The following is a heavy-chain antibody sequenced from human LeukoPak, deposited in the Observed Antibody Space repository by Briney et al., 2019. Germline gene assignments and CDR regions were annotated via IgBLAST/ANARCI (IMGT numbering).Heavy chain of an antibody. CDR1: GFRFSDHH. Sequence: GGSLRLSCAASGFRFSDHHMEWVRQAPGKGLEWVGRMRNKANGYTTEYAASVNGRFTISRDDSKSSLFLQMNGLITEDTAVYYCARVRLSPTETQWLRINGYWGQGTLVTVSS. D-gene: IGHD5-12*01. J-gene: IGHJ4*02. CDR2: MRNKANGYTT. V-gene: IGHV3-72*01. CDR3: ARVRLSPTETQWLRINGY.